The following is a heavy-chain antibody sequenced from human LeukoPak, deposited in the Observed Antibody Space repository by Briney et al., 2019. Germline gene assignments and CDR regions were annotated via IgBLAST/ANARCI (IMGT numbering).Heavy chain of an antibody. D-gene: IGHD3-22*01. CDR2: IYPDDSDT. CDR1: EYSFNNYW. Sequence: GESLKISWKGSEYSFNNYWITWVRQMPGKGLEWMGIIYPDDSDTRYSPSFQGQVTISADKSIITSYLQWSSLRASDTAMYYCARRDYGSSGGIDYWGQGTLVTVSS. J-gene: IGHJ4*02. CDR3: ARRDYGSSGGIDY. V-gene: IGHV5-51*01.